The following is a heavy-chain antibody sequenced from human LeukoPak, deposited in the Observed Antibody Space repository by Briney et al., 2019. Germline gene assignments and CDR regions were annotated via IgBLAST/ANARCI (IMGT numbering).Heavy chain of an antibody. D-gene: IGHD2-2*01. CDR2: IIPIFGTA. Sequence: SVKVSCTASGGTFTSYAISWVRQAPGQGLEWMGGIIPIFGTANYAQKFQGRVTITTDESTSTAYMELSSLRSEDTAVYYCARGYCSSTSCYYYYYMDVWGKGTTVTVSS. V-gene: IGHV1-69*05. CDR3: ARGYCSSTSCYYYYYMDV. J-gene: IGHJ6*03. CDR1: GGTFTSYA.